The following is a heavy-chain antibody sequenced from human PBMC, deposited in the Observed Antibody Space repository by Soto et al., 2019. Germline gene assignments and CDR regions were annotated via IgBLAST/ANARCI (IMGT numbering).Heavy chain of an antibody. J-gene: IGHJ4*02. D-gene: IGHD1-1*01. CDR1: GFTFRSHG. V-gene: IGHV3-74*01. Sequence: LRLSCAASGFTFRSHGMHWVRQAPGKGLEWVSRISDDGSTATYADSVKGRFVISRDNAKNSLYLEMNTLRADDSGLYYCARGPRVSSTGTGAHWGRGTLVTVSS. CDR2: ISDDGSTA. CDR3: ARGPRVSSTGTGAH.